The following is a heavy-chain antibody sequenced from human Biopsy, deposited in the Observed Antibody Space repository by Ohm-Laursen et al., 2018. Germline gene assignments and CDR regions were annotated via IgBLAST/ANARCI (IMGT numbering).Heavy chain of an antibody. CDR3: ARDLPSSYYYAMDV. CDR1: GGSFTGYY. J-gene: IGHJ6*02. V-gene: IGHV4-4*07. CDR2: TYKGGNT. Sequence: TLSLTCTVSGGSFTGYYWSWIRQPAGKGLEWIGHTYKGGNTNHNPSLKSRVSMSVDTSKNQLSLTLRSVTAADTAAYYCARDLPSSYYYAMDVWGQGTTVTVSS.